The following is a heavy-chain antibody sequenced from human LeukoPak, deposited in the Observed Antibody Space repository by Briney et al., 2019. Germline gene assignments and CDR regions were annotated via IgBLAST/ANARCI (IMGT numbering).Heavy chain of an antibody. D-gene: IGHD2-2*01. J-gene: IGHJ4*02. CDR3: ATRFSASWYCDY. Sequence: GGSLRLSCAASGFTYSTYIMHWVRQAPGRGLEWVSYISSSVNTIYYADSVKGRFTISRDNAKNSLYLQMNSLRGEDTALYYCATRFSASWYCDYWGQGTLVTVSS. CDR2: ISSSVNTI. V-gene: IGHV3-48*01. CDR1: GFTYSTYI.